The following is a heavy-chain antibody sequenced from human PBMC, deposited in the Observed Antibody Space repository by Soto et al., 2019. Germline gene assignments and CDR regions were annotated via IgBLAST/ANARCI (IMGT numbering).Heavy chain of an antibody. D-gene: IGHD2-21*02. CDR1: GYSFTSYW. CDR3: ARLSEVVVVVTATFDY. CDR2: IYPGDSDT. Sequence: ESLKISCKGSGYSFTSYWIGWVRQMPGKGLEWMGIIYPGDSDTRYSPSFQGQVTISADKSISTAYLQWSSLKASDTAMYYCARLSEVVVVVTATFDYWGQGTLVTVSS. J-gene: IGHJ4*02. V-gene: IGHV5-51*01.